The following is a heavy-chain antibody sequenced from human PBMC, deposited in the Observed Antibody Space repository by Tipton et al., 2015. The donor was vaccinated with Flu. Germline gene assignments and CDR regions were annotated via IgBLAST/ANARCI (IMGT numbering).Heavy chain of an antibody. J-gene: IGHJ4*02. CDR3: ARLSYYDVDLKNFYFDH. CDR2: ISSSSSYI. V-gene: IGHV3-21*01. CDR1: GFTFSSYS. Sequence: SLRLSCAASGFTFSSYSMNWVRQAPGKGLEWASSISSSSSYIYYADSVKGRFTISRDNARNSLYLQMNSLRAEDTAVYYCARLSYYDVDLKNFYFDHWGQGALVTVSS. D-gene: IGHD3-10*02.